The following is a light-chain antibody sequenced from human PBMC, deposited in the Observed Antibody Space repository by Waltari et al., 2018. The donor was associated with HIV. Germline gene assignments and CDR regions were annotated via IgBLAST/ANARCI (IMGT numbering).Light chain of an antibody. CDR2: DVN. CDR1: WSDIGRYDL. V-gene: IGLV2-23*02. CDR3: CSYAGSGTFVV. J-gene: IGLJ3*02. Sequence: QSALTQPASVSGSPGQSITLSCSGTWSDIGRYDLVYWYQHFPGKAPKRILYDVNGRPSGVSPRYSGSKSGNTASLVISGLQSEDEADYYCCSYAGSGTFVVFGGGTRLTV.